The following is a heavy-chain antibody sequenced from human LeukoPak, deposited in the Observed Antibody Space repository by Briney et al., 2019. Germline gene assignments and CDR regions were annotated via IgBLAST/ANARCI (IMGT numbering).Heavy chain of an antibody. Sequence: ISWNSVSIRYADSVKGRFTISRDNAKNSLYLQMNSLRAEDTALYYCAKGTSHFGGSYYDCWGQGTLVTVSS. J-gene: IGHJ4*02. CDR2: ISWNSVSI. D-gene: IGHD2-21*01. V-gene: IGHV3-9*01. CDR3: AKGTSHFGGSYYDC.